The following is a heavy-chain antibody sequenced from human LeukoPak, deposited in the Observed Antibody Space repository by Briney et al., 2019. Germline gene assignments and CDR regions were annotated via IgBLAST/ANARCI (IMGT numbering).Heavy chain of an antibody. D-gene: IGHD3-9*01. Sequence: AGGSLRLSCAASGFTFSSYWMSWVRQAPGKGLEWVANIKQDGSEKYYVDSVKGRFTISRDNAKNSLYLQMNSLRAEDTAVYYCARATNFDWYNSRYYFDYWGQGTLVTVSS. J-gene: IGHJ4*02. V-gene: IGHV3-7*01. CDR1: GFTFSSYW. CDR2: IKQDGSEK. CDR3: ARATNFDWYNSRYYFDY.